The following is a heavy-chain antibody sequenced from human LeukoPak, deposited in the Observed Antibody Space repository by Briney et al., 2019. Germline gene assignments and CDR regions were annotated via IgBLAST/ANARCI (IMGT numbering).Heavy chain of an antibody. J-gene: IGHJ4*02. CDR1: GFTFSSYE. CDR3: ARVDDPVKNFDY. CDR2: ISSSGSTI. V-gene: IGHV3-48*03. D-gene: IGHD1-1*01. Sequence: SGGSLRLSCAASGFTFSSYEMNWVRQAPGKGLEWVSYISSSGSTIYYADFVKGRFTISRDNAKNSLYLQMNSLRAEDTAVYYCARVDDPVKNFDYWGQGTLVTVSS.